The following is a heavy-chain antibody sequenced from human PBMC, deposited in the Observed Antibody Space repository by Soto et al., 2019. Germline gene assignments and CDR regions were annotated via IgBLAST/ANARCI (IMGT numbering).Heavy chain of an antibody. Sequence: GESLKISCKGSGYSFTNYWIGWVRQMPGKGLEWMGTIYPGDSDTTHSPSFQGQVTISADKSISTAYLQWSSLKASDTAMYYCARRNSGFGGIYYYYYMDVWGKGTTVTVSS. J-gene: IGHJ6*03. D-gene: IGHD3-10*01. V-gene: IGHV5-51*01. CDR3: ARRNSGFGGIYYYYYMDV. CDR1: GYSFTNYW. CDR2: IYPGDSDT.